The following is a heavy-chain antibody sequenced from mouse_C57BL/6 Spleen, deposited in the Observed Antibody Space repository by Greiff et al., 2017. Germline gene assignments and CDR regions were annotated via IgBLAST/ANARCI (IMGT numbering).Heavy chain of an antibody. D-gene: IGHD1-1*01. CDR2: IYPRSGNT. CDR3: ARDGITTVVTPYYFDY. CDR1: GYTFTSYG. Sequence: QVHVKQSGAELARPGASVKLSCKASGYTFTSYGISWVKQRTGQGLEWIGEIYPRSGNTYYNEKFKGKATLTADKSSSTAYMELRSLTSEDSAVYFCARDGITTVVTPYYFDYWGQGTTLTVSS. V-gene: IGHV1-81*01. J-gene: IGHJ2*01.